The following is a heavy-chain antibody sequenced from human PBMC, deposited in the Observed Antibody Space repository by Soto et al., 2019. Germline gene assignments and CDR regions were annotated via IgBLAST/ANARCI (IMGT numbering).Heavy chain of an antibody. Sequence: SETLSLTCTVSGGSISSYYWSWIRQPPGKGLEWIGYIYYSGSTNYNPSLKSRVTISVDTSKNQFSLKLSSVTPEDTAVYYCARFRLPYNYYYGMDVWGQGTTVTVSS. CDR3: ARFRLPYNYYYGMDV. D-gene: IGHD1-20*01. CDR2: IYYSGST. CDR1: GGSISSYY. V-gene: IGHV4-59*12. J-gene: IGHJ6*02.